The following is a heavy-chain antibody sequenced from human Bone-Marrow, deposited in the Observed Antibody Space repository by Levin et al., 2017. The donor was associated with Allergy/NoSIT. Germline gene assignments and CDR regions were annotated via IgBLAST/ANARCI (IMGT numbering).Heavy chain of an antibody. J-gene: IGHJ4*02. CDR1: GFTFENHG. CDR2: LSYDGTTE. Sequence: GGSLRLSCVGSGFTFENHGIHWVRQAPGKGLEWVSVLSYDGTTEYYADSVKGRLTSSRDNSKNTVYLQIQSLTADDTAVYYCARTGGNHRHEFESWGQGILVTVSS. V-gene: IGHV3-30*03. CDR3: ARTGGNHRHEFES. D-gene: IGHD1-1*01.